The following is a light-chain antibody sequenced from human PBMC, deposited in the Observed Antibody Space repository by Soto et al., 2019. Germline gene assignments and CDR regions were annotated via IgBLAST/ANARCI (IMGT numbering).Light chain of an antibody. V-gene: IGKV3-15*01. Sequence: EIIMTQSPATLSVSPGERVTLSCRASQSISGNLAWYQHKPGQAPRLLIHGATTRATGIPARFSGSGSGTEFTLTISSLQSEDSAVYFCQQYNNWPFSFGQGTRLEIK. CDR2: GAT. CDR1: QSISGN. J-gene: IGKJ5*01. CDR3: QQYNNWPFS.